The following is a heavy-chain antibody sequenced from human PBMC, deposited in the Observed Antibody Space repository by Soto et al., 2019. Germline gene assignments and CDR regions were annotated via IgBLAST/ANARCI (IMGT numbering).Heavy chain of an antibody. J-gene: IGHJ4*02. Sequence: ESLKISCRGSGYTFTTYWIGWVRQMPGKGLEWMGIIYPGDSSTTYSPSFEGQVTISVDKSITTATLQWSSLKASDTAIYYCARLSPLIPAGIQSYYFDYWGQGTRVTVSS. V-gene: IGHV5-51*01. CDR1: GYTFTTYW. CDR3: ARLSPLIPAGIQSYYFDY. D-gene: IGHD2-2*02. CDR2: IYPGDSST.